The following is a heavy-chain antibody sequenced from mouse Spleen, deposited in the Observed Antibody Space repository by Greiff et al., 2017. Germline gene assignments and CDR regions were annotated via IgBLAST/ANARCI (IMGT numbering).Heavy chain of an antibody. D-gene: IGHD3-3*01. CDR2: IYPGSGST. CDR1: GYNFTSYW. V-gene: IGHV1-55*01. Sequence: QVQLQQPGAELVKPGTSVKLSCKASGYNFTSYWINWVKQRPGQGLEWIGDIYPGSGSTNYNEKFKSKATLTVDTSSSTAYMQLSSLTSEDSAVYYCARRDSWFAYWGQGTLVTVSA. CDR3: ARRDSWFAY. J-gene: IGHJ3*01.